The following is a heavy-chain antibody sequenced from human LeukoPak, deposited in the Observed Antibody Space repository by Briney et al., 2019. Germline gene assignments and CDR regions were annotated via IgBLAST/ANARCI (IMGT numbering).Heavy chain of an antibody. CDR2: IKQDGSEK. CDR3: ARNRWKSLDY. Sequence: PGGSLRLSCAASGFTFSSHWMSWVRQAPGKGLEWVANIKQDGSEKYYVDSVKGRFTISRDNAKNSLYLQMNSLRDEDTAVYYCARNRWKSLDYWGQGTLVTVSS. D-gene: IGHD1-14*01. V-gene: IGHV3-7*01. CDR1: GFTFSSHW. J-gene: IGHJ4*02.